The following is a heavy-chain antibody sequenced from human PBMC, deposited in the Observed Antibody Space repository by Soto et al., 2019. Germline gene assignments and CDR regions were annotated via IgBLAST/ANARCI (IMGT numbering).Heavy chain of an antibody. CDR1: GYTFTSYD. CDR2: MNPNSGNT. J-gene: IGHJ4*02. CDR3: ARVSVGYCSSTSCYIVDY. D-gene: IGHD2-2*02. Sequence: ASVKVSCKASGYTFTSYDINWVRQATGQGLEWMGWMNPNSGNTGYAQKFQGRVTMTRNTSISTAYMELSSLRSEDTAVYYCARVSVGYCSSTSCYIVDYWGQGTLVTVSS. V-gene: IGHV1-8*01.